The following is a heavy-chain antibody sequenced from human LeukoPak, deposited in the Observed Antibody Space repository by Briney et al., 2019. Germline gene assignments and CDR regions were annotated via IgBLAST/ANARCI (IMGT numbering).Heavy chain of an antibody. CDR2: INPNSGGT. Sequence: ASVKVSCKASGYTFTGYYMHWVRQAPGQGLEWMGWINPNSGGTNYAQKFQGRVTMTRDTSISTAYMELSRLRSDDTAVYYCARAFRNRVLATAYYFDYWGQGTLVTVSS. CDR1: GYTFTGYY. CDR3: ARAFRNRVLATAYYFDY. D-gene: IGHD5-12*01. V-gene: IGHV1-2*02. J-gene: IGHJ4*02.